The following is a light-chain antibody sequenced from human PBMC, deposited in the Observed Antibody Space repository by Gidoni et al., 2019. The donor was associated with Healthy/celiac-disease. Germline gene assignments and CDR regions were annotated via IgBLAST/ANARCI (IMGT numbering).Light chain of an antibody. J-gene: IGLJ2*01. Sequence: QSALTQTASVSGSPGQSITISCTGTSSDVGGYHYVSWYQQHPGKAPKLMIYDVSNRPSGVSNRFSGSKSGNTASLTISWLQAEDEADYYCSSYTSSSFVVFGGGTKLTVL. CDR3: SSYTSSSFVV. CDR2: DVS. CDR1: SSDVGGYHY. V-gene: IGLV2-14*01.